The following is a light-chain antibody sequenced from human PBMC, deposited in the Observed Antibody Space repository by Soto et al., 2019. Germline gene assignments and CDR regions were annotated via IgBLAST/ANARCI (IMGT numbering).Light chain of an antibody. CDR2: GSS. CDR3: QQYGHSPLLYT. V-gene: IGKV3-20*01. J-gene: IGKJ2*01. CDR1: QSVNSNF. Sequence: EIVLMQSPGTLSLSPGERATLSCRTSQSVNSNFLAWYQQKPGQAPRLLVYGSSTRAAGVPDRFSGSGSGTDFTLTISRLEPEDFAVYYCQQYGHSPLLYTFGQGTKLGVK.